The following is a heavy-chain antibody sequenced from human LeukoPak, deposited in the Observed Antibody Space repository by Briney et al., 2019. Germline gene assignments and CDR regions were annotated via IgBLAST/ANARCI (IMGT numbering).Heavy chain of an antibody. D-gene: IGHD4-17*01. V-gene: IGHV3-23*01. CDR2: ISGSGGST. J-gene: IGHJ4*02. Sequence: PGGSLRLSCAASGFTFSSYAMSWVRQAPGKGLEWVSAISGSGGSTYYADSVKGRFTISRDNSKNTLYLQMNRLRAEDTAVYYCAKLSYGDYVGNFDYWGQGTLVTVSS. CDR3: AKLSYGDYVGNFDY. CDR1: GFTFSSYA.